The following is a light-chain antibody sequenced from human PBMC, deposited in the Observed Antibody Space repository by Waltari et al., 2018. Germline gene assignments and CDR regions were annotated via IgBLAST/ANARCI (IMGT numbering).Light chain of an antibody. Sequence: QQAGKDPRYLMTVNGDGSPMKGDGIPDRFSGSSSGCERYLTISSRQSEDEAEYYCQTGSFGSWVFGGGTKLTVL. CDR3: QTGSFGSWV. V-gene: IGLV4-69*01. J-gene: IGLJ3*02. CDR2: VNGDGSP.